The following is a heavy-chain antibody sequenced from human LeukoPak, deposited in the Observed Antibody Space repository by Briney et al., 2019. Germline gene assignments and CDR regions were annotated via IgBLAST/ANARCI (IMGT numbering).Heavy chain of an antibody. CDR1: GGSFSGYY. D-gene: IGHD3-10*01. CDR2: TNHSGST. Sequence: KPSETLSLTCAVYGGSFSGYYWSWIRQPPGKGLEWIGETNHSGSTNYNPSLKSRVTISVDTSKNQFSLKLSSVTAADTAVYYCARDRYGGYFDYWGPGNLVTVSS. V-gene: IGHV4-34*01. J-gene: IGHJ4*02. CDR3: ARDRYGGYFDY.